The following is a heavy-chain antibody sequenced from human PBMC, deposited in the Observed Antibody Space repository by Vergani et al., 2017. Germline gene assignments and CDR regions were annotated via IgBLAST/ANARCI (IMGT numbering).Heavy chain of an antibody. CDR1: GYTFTSYA. J-gene: IGHJ6*02. CDR3: ASDPMVRGVINYYYYGMDV. V-gene: IGHV7-4-1*02. D-gene: IGHD3-10*01. Sequence: QLEQSGAEVKKPGASAKVSCKASGYTFTSYAMNWVRQAPGQGLEWMGWINTNTGNPTYAQGFTGRFVFSLDTSVSTAYLQISSLKAEDTAVYYCASDPMVRGVINYYYYGMDVWGQGTTVTVSS. CDR2: INTNTGNP.